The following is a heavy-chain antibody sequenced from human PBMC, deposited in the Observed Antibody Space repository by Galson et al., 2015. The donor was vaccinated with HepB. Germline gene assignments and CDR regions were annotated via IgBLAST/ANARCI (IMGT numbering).Heavy chain of an antibody. D-gene: IGHD1-26*01. CDR3: AREVGSTPDTFDV. J-gene: IGHJ3*01. Sequence: QSGAEVKKPGESLRISCQASGSTFTRYFITWVRQMPGKGLEWMGRIGPSDSSTNYSPSFQGHVTISADESISTAYLHLSSLRASDTAMYYCAREVGSTPDTFDVWGQGTLVIVSS. CDR2: IGPSDSST. CDR1: GSTFTRYF. V-gene: IGHV5-10-1*01.